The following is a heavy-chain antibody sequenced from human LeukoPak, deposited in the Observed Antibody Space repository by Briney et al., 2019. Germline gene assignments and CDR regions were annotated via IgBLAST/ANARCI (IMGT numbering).Heavy chain of an antibody. CDR3: AKDSYSRSLDY. CDR2: ISYDGSNK. CDR1: GFTFSSSA. Sequence: GSLRLSCAASGFTFSSSAMSWVRQAPGKGLEWVAVISYDGSNKYYADSVKGRFTISRDNSKNTLYLQMNSLRTEDTAVYYCAKDSYSRSLDYWGQGTLVTVSS. D-gene: IGHD6-13*01. J-gene: IGHJ4*02. V-gene: IGHV3-30*18.